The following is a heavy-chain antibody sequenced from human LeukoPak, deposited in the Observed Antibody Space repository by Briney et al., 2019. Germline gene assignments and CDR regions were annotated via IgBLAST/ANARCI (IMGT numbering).Heavy chain of an antibody. J-gene: IGHJ4*02. CDR1: GFTFDDYA. CDR2: ISTDGYTT. Sequence: PGRSLRLSCAGSGFTFDDYAMHWVRQAPRKGLVWVSRISTDGYTTDYADFVQGRFTASRDNTKNTWSLEMNSLRAEDTAVYYCVVGGSPGYWGQGTLVTVSS. D-gene: IGHD2-15*01. V-gene: IGHV3-74*01. CDR3: VVGGSPGY.